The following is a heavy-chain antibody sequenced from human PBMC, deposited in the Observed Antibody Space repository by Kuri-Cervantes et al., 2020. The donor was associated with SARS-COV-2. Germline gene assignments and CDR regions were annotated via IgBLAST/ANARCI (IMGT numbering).Heavy chain of an antibody. CDR3: LGSYDAFDI. V-gene: IGHV3-30*02. J-gene: IGHJ3*02. CDR1: GFTFSSYA. D-gene: IGHD3-10*01. CDR2: IRYDGSDK. Sequence: GESLKISCAASGFTFSSYAMHWVRQAPGKGLEWVAFIRYDGSDKYFTDSVKGRFTISRDNSKNTLYLQMNSLRGEDTAVYYCLGSYDAFDIWGQGTMVTVSS.